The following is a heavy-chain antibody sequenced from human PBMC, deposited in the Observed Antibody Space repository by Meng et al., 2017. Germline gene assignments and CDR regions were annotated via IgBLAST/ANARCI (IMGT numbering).Heavy chain of an antibody. Sequence: QVELQQWGAGLLKPLETLSLTCAVDGGSFSGYYWSWIRQPPGKGLEWIGEINHSGSTNYNPSLKSRVTISVDTSKNQFSLKLSSVTAADTAVYYCARRGIAARPFYYWGQGTLVTVSS. J-gene: IGHJ4*02. CDR1: GGSFSGYY. D-gene: IGHD6-6*01. V-gene: IGHV4-34*01. CDR2: INHSGST. CDR3: ARRGIAARPFYY.